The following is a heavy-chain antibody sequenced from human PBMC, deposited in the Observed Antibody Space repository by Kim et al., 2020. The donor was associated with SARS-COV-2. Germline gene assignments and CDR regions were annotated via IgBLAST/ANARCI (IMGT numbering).Heavy chain of an antibody. Sequence: SVKGRLTLTRDKSKNTLYLQMNSLRAEDTAVYYCAKDLTKVAVAGSWFDPWGQGTLVTVSS. J-gene: IGHJ5*02. CDR3: AKDLTKVAVAGSWFDP. V-gene: IGHV3-23*01. D-gene: IGHD6-19*01.